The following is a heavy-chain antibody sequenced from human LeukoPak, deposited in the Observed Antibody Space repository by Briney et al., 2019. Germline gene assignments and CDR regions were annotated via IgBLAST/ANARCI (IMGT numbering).Heavy chain of an antibody. CDR3: AKDKIYSSSWYGDYYYYYMDV. CDR2: ISWDGGST. V-gene: IGHV3-43*01. Sequence: GGSLRLSCAASGFTFDDYTMHWVRQAPGKGLEWVSLISWDGGSTYYADSVKGRFTISRDNSKNSLYLQRNSLRTEHTALYYCAKDKIYSSSWYGDYYYYYMDVWGKGTTVTVSS. J-gene: IGHJ6*03. D-gene: IGHD6-13*01. CDR1: GFTFDDYT.